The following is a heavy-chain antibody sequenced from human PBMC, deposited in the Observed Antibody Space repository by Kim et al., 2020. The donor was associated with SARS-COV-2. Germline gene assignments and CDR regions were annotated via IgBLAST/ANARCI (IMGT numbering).Heavy chain of an antibody. D-gene: IGHD3-22*01. CDR3: ARVPYYYDSSGYVHY. CDR1: GFTFSSYA. CDR2: ISYDGSNK. J-gene: IGHJ4*01. V-gene: IGHV3-30*04. Sequence: GGSLRLSCAASGFTFSSYAMHWVRQAPGKGLEWVAVISYDGSNKYYADSVKGRFTISRDNSKNTLYLQMNSLRAEDTAVYYCARVPYYYDSSGYVHYCG.